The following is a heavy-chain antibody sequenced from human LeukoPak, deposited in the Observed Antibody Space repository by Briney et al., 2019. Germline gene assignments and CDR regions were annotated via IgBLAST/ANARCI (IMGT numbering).Heavy chain of an antibody. CDR2: IHTSGST. CDR1: GGSISSYY. Sequence: PSETLSLTCTVSGGSISSYYWSWIRQPAGKGLEWIGRIHTSGSTNYNPSLKSRVTVSVDTSKNQFSLKLSSVTAADTAVYYCAVCSVTGRAFDIWGQGTMVTVSS. J-gene: IGHJ3*02. D-gene: IGHD3-10*02. V-gene: IGHV4-4*07. CDR3: AVCSVTGRAFDI.